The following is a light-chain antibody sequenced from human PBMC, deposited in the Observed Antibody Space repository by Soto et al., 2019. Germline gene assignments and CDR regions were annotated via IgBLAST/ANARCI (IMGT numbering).Light chain of an antibody. Sequence: DIVMTQSPLSLAVTPGEPASISCRSSQSLLHSNGYNYLDWYLQKPGQSPQLLIYLASIRASGVPDRFSGSGSGTDFTLKISRVEAEDVGVYYCLQALQTPYTFGQGTKLEIK. CDR3: LQALQTPYT. V-gene: IGKV2-28*01. CDR2: LAS. CDR1: QSLLHSNGYNY. J-gene: IGKJ2*01.